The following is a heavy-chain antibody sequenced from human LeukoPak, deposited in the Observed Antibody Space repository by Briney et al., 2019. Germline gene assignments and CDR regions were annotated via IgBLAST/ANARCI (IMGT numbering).Heavy chain of an antibody. D-gene: IGHD3-10*01. V-gene: IGHV1-2*02. J-gene: IGHJ6*02. Sequence: ASVKVSCKASGYTFTGYYMHWVRQAPGQGLEWMGWINPNSGGTSYAQKFQGRVTMTRDTSISTAYMELSRLRSDDTAVYYCARFYYYGSGNDWYFYGMDVWGQGTTVTVSS. CDR1: GYTFTGYY. CDR3: ARFYYYGSGNDWYFYGMDV. CDR2: INPNSGGT.